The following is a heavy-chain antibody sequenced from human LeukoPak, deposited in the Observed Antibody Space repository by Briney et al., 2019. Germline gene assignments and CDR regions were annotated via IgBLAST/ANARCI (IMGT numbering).Heavy chain of an antibody. Sequence: QAGGSLRLSCAASGFTFSSYWMSWVRQAPGKGLEWVANIKQDGSEKYYVDSVKGRFTISRDNAKNSLYLQMNSLRAEDTAVYYCARANYYDSSGYYPDWGQGTLVTVSS. J-gene: IGHJ4*02. CDR3: ARANYYDSSGYYPD. V-gene: IGHV3-7*01. CDR1: GFTFSSYW. CDR2: IKQDGSEK. D-gene: IGHD3-22*01.